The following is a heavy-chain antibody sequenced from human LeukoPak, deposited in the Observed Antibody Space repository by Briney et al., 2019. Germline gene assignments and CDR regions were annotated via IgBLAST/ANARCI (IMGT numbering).Heavy chain of an antibody. D-gene: IGHD6-19*01. CDR2: INPNSGGT. CDR1: GYTFTGYY. V-gene: IGHV1-2*02. Sequence: ASVKVSCKASGYTFTGYYMHWVRQAPGQGLEWMGWINPNSGGTNYAQKFQGRVTMTRDTSISTAYMELSRLRSDDTAVYYCARDFHYSSGWCSRSMDVWGQGTTVTVSS. CDR3: ARDFHYSSGWCSRSMDV. J-gene: IGHJ6*02.